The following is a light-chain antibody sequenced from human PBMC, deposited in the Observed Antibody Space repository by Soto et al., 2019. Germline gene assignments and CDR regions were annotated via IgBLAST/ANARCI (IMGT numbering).Light chain of an antibody. CDR3: CSYAGSSTFVV. CDR1: SSDVGSYNL. J-gene: IGLJ2*01. V-gene: IGLV2-23*01. Sequence: QSVLTQPASVSGSPGQSITISCTGTSSDVGSYNLVSWHQHHPGKAPKLMIYEGSKRPSGVSNRFSGSRSGNTASLTISGLQAEDEANYYCCSYAGSSTFVVFGGGTQLTVL. CDR2: EGS.